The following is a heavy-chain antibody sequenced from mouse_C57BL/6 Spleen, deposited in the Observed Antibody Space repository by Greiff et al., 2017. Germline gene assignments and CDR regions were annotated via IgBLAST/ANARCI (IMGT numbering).Heavy chain of an antibody. Sequence: VKLVESGAELVRPGASVTLSCKASGYTFTDYEMHWVKQTPVHGLEWIGAIDPETGGTAYTQKFKGKAILTADKSSSTAYLELRSLTSEDSAVYYCTRSPITTVVATGYFDVWGTGTTVTVSS. D-gene: IGHD1-1*01. CDR2: IDPETGGT. J-gene: IGHJ1*03. V-gene: IGHV1-15*01. CDR3: TRSPITTVVATGYFDV. CDR1: GYTFTDYE.